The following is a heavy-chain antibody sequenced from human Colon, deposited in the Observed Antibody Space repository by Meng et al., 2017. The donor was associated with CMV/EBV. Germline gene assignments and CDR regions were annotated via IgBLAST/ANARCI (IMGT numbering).Heavy chain of an antibody. V-gene: IGHV3-11*01. Sequence: GGSLRLSCAASGFTFSDYYMIWIRQVPGKGLEWVSYISSSGSTTYHADSVKGRFTISRDNAKNSLYLQMNSLRADDTAVYYCAKLGNYYDTSGYTIWGQGTPVTVSS. CDR2: ISSSGSTT. CDR3: AKLGNYYDTSGYTI. J-gene: IGHJ4*02. D-gene: IGHD3-22*01. CDR1: GFTFSDYY.